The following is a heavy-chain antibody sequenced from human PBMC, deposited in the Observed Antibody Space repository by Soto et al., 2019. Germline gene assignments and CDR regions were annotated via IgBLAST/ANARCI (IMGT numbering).Heavy chain of an antibody. CDR3: ARVGRLRRKYYFDY. Sequence: SETLSLTCAVYGGSFSGYYWSWIRQPPGKGLEWVGEINHSGSTNYNPSLKSRVTLSVDTSKNQFSLKLSSVTAADTAVYYCARVGRLRRKYYFDYWGQGTLVTVSS. J-gene: IGHJ4*02. D-gene: IGHD5-12*01. CDR2: INHSGST. V-gene: IGHV4-34*01. CDR1: GGSFSGYY.